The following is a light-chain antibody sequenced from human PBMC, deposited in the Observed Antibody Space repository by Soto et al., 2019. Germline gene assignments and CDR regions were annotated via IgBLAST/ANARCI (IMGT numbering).Light chain of an antibody. CDR2: DVS. V-gene: IGLV2-14*01. CDR1: SRDVGGYNY. CDR3: RSYTSRSTNV. J-gene: IGLJ1*01. Sequence: QSALTQPASVSGSPGQSITISCTGTSRDVGGYNYVSWYQQHPGKAPKLMIYDVSNRPSGVSNRFYGSKSGNTASLTISGLHAEDEADYYCRSYTSRSTNVFGTGTKLTVL.